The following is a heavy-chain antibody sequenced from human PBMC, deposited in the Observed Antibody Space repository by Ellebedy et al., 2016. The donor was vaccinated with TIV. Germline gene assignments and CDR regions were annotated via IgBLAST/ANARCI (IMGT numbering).Heavy chain of an antibody. CDR1: GGSFSGYY. D-gene: IGHD3-10*01. CDR3: ARLFMVRGVITGRWFDP. J-gene: IGHJ5*02. V-gene: IGHV4-34*01. Sequence: SETLSLTCAVYGGSFSGYYWSWIRQPPGKGLEWIGEINHSGSTNYNPSLKSRVTVSVDTSKNQFSLKLSSVTAADTAVYYCARLFMVRGVITGRWFDPWGQGTLVTVSS. CDR2: INHSGST.